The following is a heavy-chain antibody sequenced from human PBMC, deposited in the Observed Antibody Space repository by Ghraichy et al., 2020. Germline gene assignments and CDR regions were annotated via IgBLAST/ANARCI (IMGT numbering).Heavy chain of an antibody. CDR2: VYSSWRAN. CDR1: GGSIKSYY. V-gene: IGHV4-4*07. Sequence: SQTLSLTCSVSGGSIKSYYWNWIRQPAGKGLEWIGRVYSSWRANNYNPSLHSRVTLPVDTSKNQISLNLRSVTAADTAVYYCARLGYRTSSGFAGFDIWGQGTLVTVAS. CDR3: ARLGYRTSSGFAGFDI. D-gene: IGHD6-6*01. J-gene: IGHJ3*02.